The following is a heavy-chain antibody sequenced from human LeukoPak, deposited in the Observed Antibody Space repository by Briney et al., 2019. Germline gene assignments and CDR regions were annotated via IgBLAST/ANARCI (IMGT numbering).Heavy chain of an antibody. CDR2: INPSGGST. CDR3: ARDVDSSSWFDY. D-gene: IGHD6-13*01. CDR1: GGTFSSYA. Sequence: ASVKVSCKASGGTFSSYAISWVRQAPGQGLEWMGIINPSGGSTSYAQKFQGRVTMTRDTSTSTVYTELSSLRSEDTAVYYCARDVDSSSWFDYWGQGTLVTVSS. J-gene: IGHJ4*02. V-gene: IGHV1-46*03.